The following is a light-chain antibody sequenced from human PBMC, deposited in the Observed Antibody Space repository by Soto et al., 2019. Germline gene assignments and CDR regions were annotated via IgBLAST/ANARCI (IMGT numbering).Light chain of an antibody. J-gene: IGKJ5*01. Sequence: EIVLTQSPATLSLSPGERPTLSWRASQSVSSYLACYQQKPGQSPSRLIYDASNRATGIPARFSGSGAGTEFTLTISSLEPEDFAAYYCQQRSNWPPITFGQGTRLEI. CDR2: DAS. CDR3: QQRSNWPPIT. CDR1: QSVSSY. V-gene: IGKV3-11*01.